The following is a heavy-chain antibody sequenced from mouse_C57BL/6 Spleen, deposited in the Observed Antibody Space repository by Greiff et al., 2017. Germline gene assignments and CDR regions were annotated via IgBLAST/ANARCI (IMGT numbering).Heavy chain of an antibody. J-gene: IGHJ2*01. CDR1: GYTFTSYW. CDR3: ARCPYYYGSGFDY. CDR2: IYPGSGST. D-gene: IGHD1-1*01. Sequence: QVQLQQPGAELVKPGASVKMSCKASGYTFTSYWITWVKQRPGQGLEWIGDIYPGSGSTNYNEKFKSKATLTVDTSSSTAYMQLSSLTSEDSAVYYCARCPYYYGSGFDYWGQGTTLTVSS. V-gene: IGHV1-55*01.